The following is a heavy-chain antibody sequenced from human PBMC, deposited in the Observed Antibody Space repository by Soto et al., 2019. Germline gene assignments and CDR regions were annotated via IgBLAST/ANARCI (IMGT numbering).Heavy chain of an antibody. CDR3: TIGQGNH. CDR2: MNPFSGNA. CDR1: GYTFTSYD. J-gene: IGHJ4*02. Sequence: QVQLVQSGAEVKKPGASVRVSCKASGYTFTSYDIYWVRQATGQGLEWMGWMNPFSGNAVYTQKFQDRVTMTRDTSINTAYMEMSGLRSEDTAVYYCTIGQGNHWGQGSMVNVSS. V-gene: IGHV1-8*01.